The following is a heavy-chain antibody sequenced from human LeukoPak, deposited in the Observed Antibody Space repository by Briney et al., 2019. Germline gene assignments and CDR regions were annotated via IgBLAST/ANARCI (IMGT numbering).Heavy chain of an antibody. D-gene: IGHD2-15*01. CDR2: INHSGST. Sequence: SETLSLTCAVYGGSFSGYYWSWIRQPPGKGLEWIGEINHSGSTNYNPSLKSRVTISVDTSKNQFSLKLSSVTAADTAVYYCARDKGDILDYWGQGTLVTVSS. V-gene: IGHV4-34*01. CDR1: GGSFSGYY. CDR3: ARDKGDILDY. J-gene: IGHJ4*02.